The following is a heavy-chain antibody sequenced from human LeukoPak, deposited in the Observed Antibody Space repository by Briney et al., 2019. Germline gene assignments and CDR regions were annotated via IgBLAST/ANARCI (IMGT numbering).Heavy chain of an antibody. CDR3: AKESLVGAIVY. Sequence: PGGSLRLSCAASGFTFSGSAMHWVRQASGKGLEWVGRIRSKANSYATAYAASVKGRFTISRDDSKNTAYLQMNSLKTEDTAVYYCAKESLVGAIVYWGQGTLVTVSS. CDR2: IRSKANSYAT. V-gene: IGHV3-73*01. CDR1: GFTFSGSA. J-gene: IGHJ4*02. D-gene: IGHD1-26*01.